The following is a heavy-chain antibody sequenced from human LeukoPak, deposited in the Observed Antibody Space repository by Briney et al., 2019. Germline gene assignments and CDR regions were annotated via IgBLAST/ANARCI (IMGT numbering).Heavy chain of an antibody. CDR2: INNDGSST. J-gene: IGHJ5*02. V-gene: IGHV3-74*01. Sequence: GGSLRLSCAASGFTFSSYWMHWVRQAPGKGLVWVSRINNDGSSTNYADSVKGRFTISRDNAKNTLYLQMNSLRAEDTAVYYCARDCGSTSCYRSGLDPWGQGTLVTVSS. CDR3: ARDCGSTSCYRSGLDP. CDR1: GFTFSSYW. D-gene: IGHD2-2*01.